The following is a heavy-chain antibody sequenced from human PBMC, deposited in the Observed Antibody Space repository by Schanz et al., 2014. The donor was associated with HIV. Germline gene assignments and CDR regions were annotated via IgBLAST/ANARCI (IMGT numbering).Heavy chain of an antibody. D-gene: IGHD4-17*01. J-gene: IGHJ6*02. CDR3: AKEGYGEGYYGMDV. Sequence: EVQLVESGGGLAKPGGSLRLSCAASGFTFSRYSLNWVRQPPGKGLEWVSTISASGATTFYADSVKGRFTISRDNSKSTLYLQMNSLRAEDTAVYYCAKEGYGEGYYGMDVWGQGTTVTVSS. CDR1: GFTFSRYS. CDR2: ISASGATT. V-gene: IGHV3-23*04.